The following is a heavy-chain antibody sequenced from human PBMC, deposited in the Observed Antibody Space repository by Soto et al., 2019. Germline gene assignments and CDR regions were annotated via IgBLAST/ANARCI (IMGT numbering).Heavy chain of an antibody. CDR1: GFTVSSNY. J-gene: IGHJ3*02. Sequence: GGSLRLSCAASGFTVSSNYMSWVRQAPGKGLEWVSVIYSGGSTYYADSVKGRFTISRHNSKNTLYLQMNSLRAEDTAVYYCAGGYSSGWYAFEIWGQGTMVTVSS. CDR3: AGGYSSGWYAFEI. D-gene: IGHD6-19*01. CDR2: IYSGGST. V-gene: IGHV3-53*04.